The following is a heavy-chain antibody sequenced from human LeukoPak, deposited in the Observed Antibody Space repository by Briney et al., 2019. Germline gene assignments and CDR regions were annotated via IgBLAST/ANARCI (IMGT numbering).Heavy chain of an antibody. V-gene: IGHV4-59*01. CDR3: ARVGGTNYYYYGMDV. CDR1: DGSINSYY. D-gene: IGHD3-16*01. CDR2: IYYSGST. Sequence: SETLSLTCSVSDGSINSYYWSWIRQPPGKGLEWIGYIYYSGSTNYNPSLKSRVTISVDTSKNQFSLKLSSVTAADTAVYYCARVGGTNYYYYGMDVWGQGTTVTVSS. J-gene: IGHJ6*02.